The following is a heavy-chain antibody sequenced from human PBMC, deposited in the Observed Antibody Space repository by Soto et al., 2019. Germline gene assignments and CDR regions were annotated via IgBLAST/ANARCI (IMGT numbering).Heavy chain of an antibody. Sequence: PGGSLRLSCAASGFTFSNYAMHWVRQAPGKGLEWVALTSYDGNNEYYTDSVKGRFTISRDNSKNTLFLQMNSTRPEDTAVYYCAKDKWVFNWDTSYFDYWGQGALVTVAS. J-gene: IGHJ4*02. D-gene: IGHD1-1*01. CDR3: AKDKWVFNWDTSYFDY. CDR2: TSYDGNNE. V-gene: IGHV3-30*18. CDR1: GFTFSNYA.